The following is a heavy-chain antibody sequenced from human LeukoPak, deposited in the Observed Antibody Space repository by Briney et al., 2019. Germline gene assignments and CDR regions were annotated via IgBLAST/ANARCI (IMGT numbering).Heavy chain of an antibody. CDR3: ARDLPPYYFDY. V-gene: IGHV1-69*06. CDR2: IIPIFGTA. J-gene: IGHJ4*02. CDR1: GGTFSSYA. Sequence: SVKVSCKASGGTFSSYAISWVRQAPGQGLEWMGGIIPIFGTANYAQKFQGRVTITADKSTSTAYMDLSSLRSEDTAVYYCARDLPPYYFDYWGQGTLVTVSS.